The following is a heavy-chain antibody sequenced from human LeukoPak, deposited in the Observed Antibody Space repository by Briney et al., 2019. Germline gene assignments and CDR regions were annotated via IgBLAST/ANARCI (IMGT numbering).Heavy chain of an antibody. D-gene: IGHD3-3*01. V-gene: IGHV4-34*01. Sequence: SETLSLTCAVYGGSFSGYYWSWIRQPPGKGLEWIGEINHSGSTNYNPSLKSRVTISVDTSKNQFSLKLSSVTAADTAVYYCARGPKIFGVADLSEYGMDVWGQGTTVTVSS. CDR3: ARGPKIFGVADLSEYGMDV. CDR1: GGSFSGYY. CDR2: INHSGST. J-gene: IGHJ6*02.